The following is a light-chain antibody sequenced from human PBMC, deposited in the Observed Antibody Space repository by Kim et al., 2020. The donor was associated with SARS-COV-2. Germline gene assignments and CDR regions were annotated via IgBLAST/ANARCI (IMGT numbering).Light chain of an antibody. CDR1: DPNIGNNY. CDR2: DYN. V-gene: IGLV1-51*01. CDR3: GTWDTGLSAWV. Sequence: QSVLTQPPSVSAAPGQRVTISCSGSDPNIGNNYVSWYQQFPGTAPKLLIYDYNQRPTGIPDRFSGSKSGTSATLDITGLQPGDEADYYCGTWDTGLSAWVFGGGTQLTVL. J-gene: IGLJ2*01.